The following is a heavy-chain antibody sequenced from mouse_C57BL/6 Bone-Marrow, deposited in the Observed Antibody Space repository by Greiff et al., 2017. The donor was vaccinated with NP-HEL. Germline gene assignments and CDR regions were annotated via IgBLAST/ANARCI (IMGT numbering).Heavy chain of an antibody. CDR1: GYTFTSYG. V-gene: IGHV1-81*01. Sequence: VKLMESGAELARPGASVKLSCKASGYTFTSYGISWVKQRTGQGLEWIGEIYPRSGNTYYNEKFKGKATLTADKSSSTAYMELRSLTSEDSAVYFCASVTTVVDYAMDYWGQGTSVTVSS. D-gene: IGHD1-1*01. CDR2: IYPRSGNT. CDR3: ASVTTVVDYAMDY. J-gene: IGHJ4*01.